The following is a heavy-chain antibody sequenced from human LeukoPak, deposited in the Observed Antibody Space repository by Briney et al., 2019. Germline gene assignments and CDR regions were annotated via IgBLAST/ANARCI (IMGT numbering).Heavy chain of an antibody. V-gene: IGHV3-21*01. CDR2: ISSSSSYI. CDR1: RFTFSSYS. J-gene: IGHJ4*02. Sequence: GGSLRLSCAASRFTFSSYSMNWVRQAPGKGLEWVSSISSSSSYIYYADSVKGRFTISRDNAKNSLYLQMNSLRAEDTAVYYCAREGGIAVAGTIHFDYWGQGTLVTVSS. D-gene: IGHD6-19*01. CDR3: AREGGIAVAGTIHFDY.